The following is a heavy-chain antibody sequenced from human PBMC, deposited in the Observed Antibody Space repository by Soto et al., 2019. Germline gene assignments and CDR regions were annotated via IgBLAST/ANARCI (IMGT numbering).Heavy chain of an antibody. V-gene: IGHV4-31*02. CDR1: GGSISSGGYY. CDR3: ARDQSPPFEGFDP. J-gene: IGHJ5*02. D-gene: IGHD3-9*01. Sequence: SETLSLTCTVSGGSISSGGYYWSWIRQHPGKGLEWIGYTYYSGSTYYNPSLKSRVTISVDTSKNQFSLKLSSVTAADTAVYYCARDQSPPFEGFDPWGQGTLVTVSS. CDR2: TYYSGST.